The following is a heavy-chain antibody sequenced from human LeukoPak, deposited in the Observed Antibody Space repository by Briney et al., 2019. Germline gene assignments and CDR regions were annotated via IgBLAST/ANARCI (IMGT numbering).Heavy chain of an antibody. CDR2: INHSGYT. V-gene: IGHV4-34*01. D-gene: IGHD4-17*01. J-gene: IGHJ4*02. CDR1: GVSFDDYY. CDR3: TRMTTGHDY. Sequence: PSETLSLTCAVSGVSFDDYYWAWVRQTPGKGLEWIGEINHSGYTNDSPSLKSRVTLPIDTSRKQFSLNLRSVTVADAGIYYCTRMTTGHDYWGQGTLVTVSS.